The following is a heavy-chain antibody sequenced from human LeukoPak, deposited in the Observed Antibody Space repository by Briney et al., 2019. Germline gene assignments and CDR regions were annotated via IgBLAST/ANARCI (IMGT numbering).Heavy chain of an antibody. CDR3: ARDKLRLGELSLDY. CDR2: ISYDGSNK. Sequence: GGSLRLSCAASGFTFSSYAMHWVRQAPGKGLEWVAVISYDGSNKYYADSVKGRFTISRDNSKNTLYLQMNSLRAEDTAVYYCARDKLRLGELSLDYWGQGTLVTVSS. V-gene: IGHV3-30-3*01. CDR1: GFTFSSYA. J-gene: IGHJ4*02. D-gene: IGHD3-16*02.